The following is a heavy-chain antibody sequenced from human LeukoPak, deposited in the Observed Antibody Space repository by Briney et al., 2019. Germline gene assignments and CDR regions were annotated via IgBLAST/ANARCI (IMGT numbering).Heavy chain of an antibody. CDR3: ARELDYGGKAHQFDY. V-gene: IGHV1-46*01. CDR2: INPSGGST. Sequence: RASVKVSCKASGYTFTSYYMHWVRQAPGQGLEWMGIINPSGGSTSYAQKFQGRVTMTRDMSTSTVYMELSSLRSEDTAVYYCARELDYGGKAHQFDYWGQGTLVTVSS. CDR1: GYTFTSYY. J-gene: IGHJ4*02. D-gene: IGHD4-23*01.